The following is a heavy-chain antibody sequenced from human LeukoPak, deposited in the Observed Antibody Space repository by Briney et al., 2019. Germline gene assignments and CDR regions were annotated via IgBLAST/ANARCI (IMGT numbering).Heavy chain of an antibody. CDR2: ISGSGGST. J-gene: IGHJ4*02. Sequence: GGSLRLSCAASGXAFXSYXXXXVXXAPXXXXXWXSAISGSGGSTYYADSVKGRFTISRDNSKNTLYLQMNSLRAEDTAVYYCAHISSSWPDYWGQGTLVTVSS. V-gene: IGHV3-23*01. D-gene: IGHD6-13*01. CDR1: GXAFXSYX. CDR3: AHISSSWPDY.